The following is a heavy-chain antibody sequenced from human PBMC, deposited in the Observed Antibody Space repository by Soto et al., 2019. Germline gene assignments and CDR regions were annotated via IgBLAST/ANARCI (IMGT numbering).Heavy chain of an antibody. Sequence: GASVKVSCKASGGTFSSYAISWVRQAPGQGLEWMGGIIPIFGTANYAQKFQGRVTITADKSTGTAYMELSSLRSEDTAVYYCARPPDGGNSDAFDIWGQGTMVTVSS. V-gene: IGHV1-69*06. J-gene: IGHJ3*02. CDR2: IIPIFGTA. CDR1: GGTFSSYA. D-gene: IGHD2-21*02. CDR3: ARPPDGGNSDAFDI.